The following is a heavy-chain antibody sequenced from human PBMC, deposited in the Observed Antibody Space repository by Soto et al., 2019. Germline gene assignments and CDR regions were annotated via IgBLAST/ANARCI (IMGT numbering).Heavy chain of an antibody. CDR1: GFSVSSYS. CDR2: ISVGGYRK. Sequence: DVQLLQSGGGLVQPGGSLRVSCAASGFSVSSYSMTWVRQAPGKGLEYVSGISVGGYRKFYADSVKGRFTVSRENSKNILYLQMDSLRVDDTAIYYCSRWDGYGDYWGQGTLVTVSS. CDR3: SRWDGYGDY. V-gene: IGHV3-23*01. J-gene: IGHJ4*02. D-gene: IGHD3-16*01.